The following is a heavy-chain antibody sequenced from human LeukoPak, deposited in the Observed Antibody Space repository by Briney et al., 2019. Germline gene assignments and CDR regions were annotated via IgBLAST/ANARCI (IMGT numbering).Heavy chain of an antibody. CDR1: GGSFSGYY. Sequence: PSETLSLTCAVYGGSFSGYYWSWIRQPPGKGLEWIGEINHSGSTNYNPSLKSRVTISVDTSKNQFSLKLSSVTAADTAVYYCARTDGSGSYTGYYFDYWGQGTLVTVSS. CDR3: ARTDGSGSYTGYYFDY. D-gene: IGHD3-10*01. CDR2: INHSGST. J-gene: IGHJ4*02. V-gene: IGHV4-34*01.